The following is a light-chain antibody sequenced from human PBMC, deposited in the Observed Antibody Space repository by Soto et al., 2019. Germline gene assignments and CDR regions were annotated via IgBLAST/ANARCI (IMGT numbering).Light chain of an antibody. J-gene: IGLJ3*02. CDR2: EVS. CDR3: SSYAGSNSWV. V-gene: IGLV2-8*01. CDR1: SSDVGYYNY. Sequence: QSALTQPPSASASPGQSVTTSCTGTSSDVGYYNYVSWYQQHPGKAPKLMIYEVSKRPSGVPDRFSGSKSGNAASLTVSGLQAEDEADYYCSSYAGSNSWVFGGGTKLTVL.